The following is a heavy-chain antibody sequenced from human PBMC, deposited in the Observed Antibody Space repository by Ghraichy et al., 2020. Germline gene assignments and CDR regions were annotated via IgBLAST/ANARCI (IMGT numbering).Heavy chain of an antibody. CDR1: GYTFTGYY. CDR2: INPNSGGT. Sequence: ASVKVSCKASGYTFTGYYMHWVRQAPGQGLEWMGWINPNSGGTNYAQKFQGWVTMTRDTSISTAYMELSRLRSDDTAVYYCARSGYDLCGGSCNYGMDVWGQGTTVTVSS. CDR3: ARSGYDLCGGSCNYGMDV. D-gene: IGHD2-15*01. J-gene: IGHJ6*02. V-gene: IGHV1-2*04.